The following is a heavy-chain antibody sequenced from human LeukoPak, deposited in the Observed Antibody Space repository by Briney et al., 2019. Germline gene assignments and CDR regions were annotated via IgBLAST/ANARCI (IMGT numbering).Heavy chain of an antibody. CDR2: ITPIFGTA. D-gene: IGHD2-2*02. CDR3: ARDIVVVPAAIGYAFDI. CDR1: GGTFSSYA. J-gene: IGHJ3*02. V-gene: IGHV1-69*13. Sequence: GASVKVSCKASGGTFSSYAISWVRQAPGQGLEWMGGITPIFGTANYAQKFQGRVTITADESTSTAYMELSSLRSEDTAVYYCARDIVVVPAAIGYAFDIWGQGTMVTVSS.